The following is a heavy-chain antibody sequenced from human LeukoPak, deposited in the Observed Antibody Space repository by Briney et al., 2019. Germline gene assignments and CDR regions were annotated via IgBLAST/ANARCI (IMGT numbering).Heavy chain of an antibody. D-gene: IGHD6-13*01. CDR1: GFTFSSYE. Sequence: GGSLRLSCAASGFTFSSYEMNGVRQAPGKGLEWVSYISSSGSTIYYADSVKGRFTISRDNAKNSLYLQMNSLSAEDTAVYYCAREDALGIAAAGRSYYGMDVWGKGTTVTVSS. V-gene: IGHV3-48*03. CDR3: AREDALGIAAAGRSYYGMDV. J-gene: IGHJ6*04. CDR2: ISSSGSTI.